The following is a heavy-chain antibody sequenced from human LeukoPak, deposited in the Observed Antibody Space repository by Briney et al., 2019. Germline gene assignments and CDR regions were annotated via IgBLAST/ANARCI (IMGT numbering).Heavy chain of an antibody. J-gene: IGHJ3*02. CDR3: ARDYYDSSCYYYRYNAFDI. V-gene: IGHV4-61*02. D-gene: IGHD3-22*01. Sequence: SQTLSLTCTVSGGSISSGSYYWSWIRQPAGKGLEWIGRIYTSGSTNYNPSLKSRVTISVDTSKNQFSLKLSSVTAADTAVYYCARDYYDSSCYYYRYNAFDIWGQGTMVTVSS. CDR2: IYTSGST. CDR1: GGSISSGSYY.